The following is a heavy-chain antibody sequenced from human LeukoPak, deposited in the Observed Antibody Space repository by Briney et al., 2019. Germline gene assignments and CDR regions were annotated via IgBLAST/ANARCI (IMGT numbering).Heavy chain of an antibody. CDR3: ARGPGGYSYGYAFYYYYYMDV. CDR2: INPSGGST. D-gene: IGHD5-18*01. V-gene: IGHV1-46*01. Sequence: ASVKVSCKASGYTFTGYYMHWVRQAPGQGLEWMGIINPSGGSTSYAQKFQGRVTMTRDMSTSTVYMELSSLRSEDTAVYYCARGPGGYSYGYAFYYYYYMDVWGKGTTVTVSS. J-gene: IGHJ6*03. CDR1: GYTFTGYY.